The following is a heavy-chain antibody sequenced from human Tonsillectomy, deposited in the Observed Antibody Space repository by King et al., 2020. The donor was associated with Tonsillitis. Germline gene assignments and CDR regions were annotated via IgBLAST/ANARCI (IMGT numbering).Heavy chain of an antibody. D-gene: IGHD2-2*01. V-gene: IGHV3-9*01. CDR3: AKDRTVLPESGMDV. CDR1: GFTFDDYG. J-gene: IGHJ6*02. Sequence: VQLVESGGGLVHPGRSLRLSCAASGFTFDDYGMHWVRQAPGKGLEWVSGISWNSGSIGYADSVKGRFTISRDNAKNFLYLQMNILRAEDTALYYCAKDRTVLPESGMDVWGQGTTVTVSS. CDR2: ISWNSGSI.